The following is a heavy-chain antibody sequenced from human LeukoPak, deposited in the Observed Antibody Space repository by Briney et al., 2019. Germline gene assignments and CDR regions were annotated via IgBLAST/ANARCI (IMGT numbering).Heavy chain of an antibody. CDR3: ASRGPKYCSGGSCYSWGTPRSHYYYYYMDV. D-gene: IGHD2-15*01. J-gene: IGHJ6*03. Sequence: PSETLSLTCAVYGGSFSGYYWSWIRQPPGKGLEWIGEINHSGSTNYNPSLKSRVTISVDTSKNQFSLKLSSVTAADTAVYYCASRGPKYCSGGSCYSWGTPRSHYYYYYMDVWGKGTTVTISS. V-gene: IGHV4-34*01. CDR1: GGSFSGYY. CDR2: INHSGST.